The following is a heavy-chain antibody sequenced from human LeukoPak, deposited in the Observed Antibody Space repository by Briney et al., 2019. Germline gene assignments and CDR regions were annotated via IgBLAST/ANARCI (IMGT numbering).Heavy chain of an antibody. D-gene: IGHD3-10*01. CDR2: INPNSGGT. J-gene: IGHJ4*02. V-gene: IGHV1-2*06. CDR1: GYTFTGYY. Sequence: ASVKVSCKASGYTFTGYYMHWVRQAPGQGLEWMGRINPNSGGTNYAQKFQGRVAMTRDTSISTAYMELSRLRSGDTAVYYCARDYITMVRGAETVAYWGQGTLVTVSS. CDR3: ARDYITMVRGAETVAY.